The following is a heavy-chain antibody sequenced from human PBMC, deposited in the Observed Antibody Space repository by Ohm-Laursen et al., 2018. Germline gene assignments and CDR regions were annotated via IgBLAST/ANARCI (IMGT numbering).Heavy chain of an antibody. CDR1: GFTFSSYW. J-gene: IGHJ4*02. CDR3: AREDYYGDYYFDY. CDR2: IKQDGSEK. D-gene: IGHD4-17*01. V-gene: IGHV3-7*01. Sequence: SLRLSCAASGFTFSSYWMSWVRQAPGKGLEWVANIKQDGSEKYYVDSVNGRFTISRDNAKNSLYLQMNSLRAEDTAVYYCAREDYYGDYYFDYWGQGILVTVSS.